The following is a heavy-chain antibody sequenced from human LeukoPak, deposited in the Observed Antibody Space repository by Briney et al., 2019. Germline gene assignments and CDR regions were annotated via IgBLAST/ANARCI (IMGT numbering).Heavy chain of an antibody. CDR1: GGSISSYY. Sequence: PSETLSLTCTVSGGSISSYYWSWIRQPAGKVLEWIGRIYTSGSTNYNPSLKSRVTMSVDTSKNQFSLKLSSVTAADTAVYYCAREDIVVVVAAYLSYYYYYMDVWGKGTTVTISS. CDR2: IYTSGST. D-gene: IGHD2-15*01. CDR3: AREDIVVVVAAYLSYYYYYMDV. J-gene: IGHJ6*03. V-gene: IGHV4-4*07.